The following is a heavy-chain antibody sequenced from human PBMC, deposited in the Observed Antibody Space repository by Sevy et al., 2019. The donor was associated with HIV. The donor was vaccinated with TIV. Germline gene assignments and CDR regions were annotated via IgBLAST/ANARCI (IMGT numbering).Heavy chain of an antibody. Sequence: ASVKVSCKASGYTFSGYYMHWVRQAPGQGLEWMERIKPNSGDTDYAQKFQGRVTMTRDTSISTAYMELSRLRSDDTAVSYCAKVRGYSGSRGAFDIWGQGTMVTVSS. D-gene: IGHD1-26*01. J-gene: IGHJ3*02. V-gene: IGHV1-2*06. CDR2: IKPNSGDT. CDR3: AKVRGYSGSRGAFDI. CDR1: GYTFSGYY.